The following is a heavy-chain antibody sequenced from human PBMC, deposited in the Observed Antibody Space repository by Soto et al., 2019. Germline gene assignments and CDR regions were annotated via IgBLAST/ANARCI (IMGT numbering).Heavy chain of an antibody. J-gene: IGHJ4*02. CDR3: ARRIGGTYCTGANSAFDF. Sequence: GESLKISCKGSGYTFTNYWIGWVRQMPGKGLEWMGIIYPGDPDTRYSPSFQGQVTISADKSISTAYLQWSSLKASDTAMYFCARRIGGTYCTGANSAFDFWGTGTLVTVS. V-gene: IGHV5-51*01. CDR2: IYPGDPDT. D-gene: IGHD2-8*02. CDR1: GYTFTNYW.